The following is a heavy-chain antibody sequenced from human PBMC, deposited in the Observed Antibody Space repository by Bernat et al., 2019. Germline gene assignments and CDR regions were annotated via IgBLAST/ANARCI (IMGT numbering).Heavy chain of an antibody. CDR3: ARGRSGSYHCWYFDL. CDR2: ISSDSSTI. V-gene: IGHV3-48*01. D-gene: IGHD1-26*01. CDR1: GFTFSSYR. J-gene: IGHJ2*01. Sequence: EVQLVESGGGLVQPGGSLRLSCTASGFTFSSYRMNWVRQAPGKGLEWVSYISSDSSTIYYADSVKGRFTISRDNAKNSLYLQMNSLRAEDTAVYYCARGRSGSYHCWYFDLWGRGTLVTVSS.